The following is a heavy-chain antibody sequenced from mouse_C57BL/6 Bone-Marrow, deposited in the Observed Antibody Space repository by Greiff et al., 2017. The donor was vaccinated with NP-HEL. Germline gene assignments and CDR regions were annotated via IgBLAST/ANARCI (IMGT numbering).Heavy chain of an antibody. CDR1: GFTFSSYA. D-gene: IGHD1-1*01. CDR2: ISDGGSYT. V-gene: IGHV5-4*03. CDR3: ATITTVAPYAMDY. J-gene: IGHJ4*01. Sequence: EVKVEESGGGLVKPGGSLKLSCAASGFTFSSYAMSWVRQTPEKRLEWVATISDGGSYTYYPDNVKGRFTISRDTAKTNLYLQMSHLKSEDTAMYYSATITTVAPYAMDYWGQGTSVTVSS.